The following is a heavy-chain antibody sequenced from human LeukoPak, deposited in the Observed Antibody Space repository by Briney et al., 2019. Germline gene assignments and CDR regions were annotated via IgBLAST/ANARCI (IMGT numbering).Heavy chain of an antibody. V-gene: IGHV1-69*01. CDR1: GGTFSSYA. Sequence: SVTVSCTASGGTFSSYAISWVRQAPGQGLEWMGGIIPIFGTANYAQKFQGRVTITADESTSTAYMELSSLRSEDTAVYYCASASRDIGAFYGMDVWGQGTTVTVSS. D-gene: IGHD5-12*01. CDR3: ASASRDIGAFYGMDV. CDR2: IIPIFGTA. J-gene: IGHJ6*02.